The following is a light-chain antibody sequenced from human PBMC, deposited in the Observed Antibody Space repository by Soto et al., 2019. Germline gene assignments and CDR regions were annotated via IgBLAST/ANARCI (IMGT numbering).Light chain of an antibody. J-gene: IGKJ4*01. CDR1: QGISYN. V-gene: IGKV1-27*01. CDR3: QKYNSIPLT. CDR2: AES. Sequence: DIQMAQSPSTLSGSVGDRVTITCLASQGISYNLAWYQQKPGKVPKLLIYAESTVQSGVPSRFSGSGSGTDFTLTISSLQPEDVATYYCQKYNSIPLTFGGGTKVDIK.